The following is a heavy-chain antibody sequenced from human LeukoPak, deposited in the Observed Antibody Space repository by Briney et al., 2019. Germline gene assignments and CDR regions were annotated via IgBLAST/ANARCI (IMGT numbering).Heavy chain of an antibody. D-gene: IGHD5-18*01. CDR1: GFTSSSST. CDR2: IGTSNAGT. J-gene: IGHJ4*02. Sequence: GSLRLSCAASGFTSSSSTMSWVRQAPGKGLEWVSTIGTSNAGTYYADSVKGRFTISRDNPRNTLYLHMTSLRAEDTAIYYCAKHLHLWASFDSWGQGTLVTVSS. CDR3: AKHLHLWASFDS. V-gene: IGHV3-23*01.